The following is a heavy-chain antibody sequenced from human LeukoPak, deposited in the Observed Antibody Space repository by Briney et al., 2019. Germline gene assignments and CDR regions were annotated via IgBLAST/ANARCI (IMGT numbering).Heavy chain of an antibody. V-gene: IGHV3-53*01. Sequence: HPGGSLRLSCAASGFSVSTNYMSWVRQAPGKGLEWVSIIYSGGNTYYTDSVKGRFTISRDNSKNTLYLQMNSLRAEDTAVYYCAKRGSTLDYWGQGTLVTVSS. CDR2: IYSGGNT. CDR3: AKRGSTLDY. D-gene: IGHD1-1*01. CDR1: GFSVSTNY. J-gene: IGHJ4*02.